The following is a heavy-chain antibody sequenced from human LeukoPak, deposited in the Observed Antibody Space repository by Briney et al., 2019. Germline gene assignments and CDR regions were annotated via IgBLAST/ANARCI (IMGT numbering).Heavy chain of an antibody. D-gene: IGHD6-19*01. CDR3: ASLYSSGWYGAFDI. CDR2: ISAYNGNT. V-gene: IGHV1-18*01. J-gene: IGHJ3*02. CDR1: GYTFTSYG. Sequence: APVKGSCKASGYTFTSYGISWVRQAPGQGLEWMGWISAYNGNTNYAQKLQGRVTMTTDTSTSTAYMELRSLRSDDTAVYYCASLYSSGWYGAFDIWGQGTMVTVSS.